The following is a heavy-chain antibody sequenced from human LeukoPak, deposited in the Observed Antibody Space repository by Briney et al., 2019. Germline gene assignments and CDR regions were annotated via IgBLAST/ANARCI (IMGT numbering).Heavy chain of an antibody. CDR3: ARDRLVVGATPDAFDI. D-gene: IGHD1-26*01. Sequence: PGGSLRLSCAASGFTFDDYGMSWVRQAPGKGLEWVSGINWNGGSTGYADSVKGRFTISRDDAKNSLYLQMNSLRAEDTALYYCARDRLVVGATPDAFDIWGQGTMVTVSS. CDR1: GFTFDDYG. J-gene: IGHJ3*02. V-gene: IGHV3-20*04. CDR2: INWNGGST.